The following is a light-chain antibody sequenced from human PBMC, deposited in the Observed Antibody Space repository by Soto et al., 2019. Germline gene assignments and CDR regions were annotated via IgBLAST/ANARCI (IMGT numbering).Light chain of an antibody. CDR3: QPYRT. Sequence: EIVLTHSPGTLSLSPGGRATLSCRASQSVSSSSLTWYQKNPGQAPRLLIYEASSRATGIPDRFSGSGSGTDCTLTLSGLEPEDFAVYYCQPYRTFGQGTKVEIK. V-gene: IGKV3-20*01. CDR1: QSVSSSS. CDR2: EAS. J-gene: IGKJ1*01.